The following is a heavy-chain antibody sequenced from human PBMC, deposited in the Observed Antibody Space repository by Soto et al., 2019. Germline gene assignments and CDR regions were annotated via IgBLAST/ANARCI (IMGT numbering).Heavy chain of an antibody. Sequence: QFQLVQSGAEVKKPGSSVKVSCQASGGTFSSSAISWVRQAPGQGLEWMGGIIPIFGTANYAQKFQGRVTITADESTSTAYMELSSLRSEDTAVYYCARVDYGGNSSSSVYWGQGTLVTVSS. CDR2: IIPIFGTA. V-gene: IGHV1-69*12. CDR3: ARVDYGGNSSSSVY. J-gene: IGHJ4*02. D-gene: IGHD4-17*01. CDR1: GGTFSSSA.